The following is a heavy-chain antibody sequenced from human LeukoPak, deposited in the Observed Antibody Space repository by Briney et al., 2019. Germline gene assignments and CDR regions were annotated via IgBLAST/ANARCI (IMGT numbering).Heavy chain of an antibody. J-gene: IGHJ3*02. CDR2: INPSGGST. CDR3: ASHYSSGYYGNAFDI. D-gene: IGHD3-22*01. Sequence: ASVKVSCKASGYTFTSYYMHWVRQAPGQGLEWMGIINPSGGSTSYAQKFQGRVTMTRDTSTSTVYMELSSLRSEGTAVYYCASHYSSGYYGNAFDIWGQGTMVTVSS. V-gene: IGHV1-46*01. CDR1: GYTFTSYY.